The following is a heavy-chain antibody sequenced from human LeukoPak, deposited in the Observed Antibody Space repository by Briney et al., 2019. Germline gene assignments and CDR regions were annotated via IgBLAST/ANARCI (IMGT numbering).Heavy chain of an antibody. V-gene: IGHV3-33*01. CDR1: GFTFSRHG. J-gene: IGHJ4*02. CDR3: ARDMATDYFDY. CDR2: MWYDGSNR. Sequence: GRSLRLSCAASGFTFSRHGMHWVRQAPGKGLEWVAVMWYDGSNRYYADSVKGRFTISRDNSKNTLYLQVNSLRAEDTAVYYCARDMATDYFDYWGQGTLVTVSS. D-gene: IGHD5-24*01.